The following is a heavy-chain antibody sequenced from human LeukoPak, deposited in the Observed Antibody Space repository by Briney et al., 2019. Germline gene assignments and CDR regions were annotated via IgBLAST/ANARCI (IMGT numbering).Heavy chain of an antibody. Sequence: PGGSLRLSCAASGFTFSDYYMSWIRQAPGKGVEWVSYISSSSSYTNYADSVKGRFTISRDNAKNSLYLQMNSLRAEDTAVYYCASGWSTYYFDYWGQGTLVTVSS. CDR2: ISSSSSYT. CDR1: GFTFSDYY. J-gene: IGHJ4*02. CDR3: ASGWSTYYFDY. V-gene: IGHV3-11*06. D-gene: IGHD6-19*01.